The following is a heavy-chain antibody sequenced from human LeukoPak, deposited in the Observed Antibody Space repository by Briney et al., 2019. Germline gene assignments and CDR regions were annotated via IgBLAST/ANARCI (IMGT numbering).Heavy chain of an antibody. CDR2: ISSTGNTI. Sequence: HPGGSLRLSCAASGFTFSAYTMNWVRQAPGKGLEWVSYISSTGNTIYYADSVRGRFTISRDSAKNSLSLQMDSLRDEDTAVYYCARELGYYGSGSYSPSYYYYGMDVWGQGTTVTVSS. CDR3: ARELGYYGSGSYSPSYYYYGMDV. D-gene: IGHD3-10*01. V-gene: IGHV3-48*02. CDR1: GFTFSAYT. J-gene: IGHJ6*02.